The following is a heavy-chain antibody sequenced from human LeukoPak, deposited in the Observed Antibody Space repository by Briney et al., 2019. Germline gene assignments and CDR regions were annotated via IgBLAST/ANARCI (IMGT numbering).Heavy chain of an antibody. J-gene: IGHJ4*02. CDR3: AISTGGSGSYGY. D-gene: IGHD3-10*01. CDR2: ISGSGGST. V-gene: IGHV3-23*01. CDR1: GFTFSSYA. Sequence: RGSLRLSCAASGFTFSSYAMSWVRQAPGKGLEWVSAISGSGGSTYYADSVKGRFTISRDNSENTLYLQMNSLRAEDTAVYYCAISTGGSGSYGYWGQGTLVTVSS.